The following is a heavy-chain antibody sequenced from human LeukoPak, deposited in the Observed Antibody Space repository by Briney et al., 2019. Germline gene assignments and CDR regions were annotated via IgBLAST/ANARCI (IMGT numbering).Heavy chain of an antibody. CDR1: GYTFTSNY. Sequence: ASVKVSCKASGYTFTSNYIHWVRQAPGQGLEWMGMIYPRDGSSSYAQKSQGRVTVTRDTSTSTVHMELSGLRSEDTAVYYCARDQEGFDYWGQGTLVTVSS. CDR3: ARDQEGFDY. V-gene: IGHV1-46*01. CDR2: IYPRDGSS. J-gene: IGHJ4*02.